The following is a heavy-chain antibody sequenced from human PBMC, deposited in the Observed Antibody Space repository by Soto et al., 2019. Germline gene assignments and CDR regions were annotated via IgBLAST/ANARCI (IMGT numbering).Heavy chain of an antibody. CDR3: AKDRNKDRRSLRGRDFDY. CDR2: ISGGGSNT. Sequence: EVPLLESGGGLVQRGGSLRLSCAASGFPFSSYVMSWVRQAPGKGLEWVSGISGGGSNTFYADSVKGRFTISRDKSKDTLLLQMNRLGAEDTAGYYWAKDRNKDRRSLRGRDFDYWGQGSGVTVSS. CDR1: GFPFSSYV. J-gene: IGHJ4*02. V-gene: IGHV3-23*01.